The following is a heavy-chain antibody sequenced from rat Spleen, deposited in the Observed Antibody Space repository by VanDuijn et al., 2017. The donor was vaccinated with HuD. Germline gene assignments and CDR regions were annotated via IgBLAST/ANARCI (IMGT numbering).Heavy chain of an antibody. V-gene: IGHV2-72*01. D-gene: IGHD4-3*01. CDR3: ARHLREASGVMDA. CDR2: IWAGGGT. CDR1: GFSLITHH. Sequence: QVRLKESGPGLVQPSQTLSLTCTVSGFSLITHHVSCVRQPPGKSLVWMGIIWAGGGTNYNSAVKSRLSISRDTSKSQVLLEMNSLQPEDTGTYYCARHLREASGVMDAWGQGVSVTVSS. J-gene: IGHJ4*01.